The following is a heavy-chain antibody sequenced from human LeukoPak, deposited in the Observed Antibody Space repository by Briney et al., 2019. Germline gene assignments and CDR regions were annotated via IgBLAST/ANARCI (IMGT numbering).Heavy chain of an antibody. CDR3: ARGRQYYDFWSGYYTGYYYYYYMDV. D-gene: IGHD3-3*01. V-gene: IGHV4-34*01. Sequence: NPSETLSLTCAVYGGSFSGYYWSRIRQPPGKGLEWIGEINHSGSTNYNPSLKSRVTISVDTSKNQFSLKLSSVTAADTAVYYCARGRQYYDFWSGYYTGYYYYYYMDVWGKGTTVTVSS. CDR2: INHSGST. CDR1: GGSFSGYY. J-gene: IGHJ6*03.